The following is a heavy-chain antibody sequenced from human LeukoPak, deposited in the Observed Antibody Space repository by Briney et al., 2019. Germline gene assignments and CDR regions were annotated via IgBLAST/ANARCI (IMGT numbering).Heavy chain of an antibody. CDR3: AREIPGSYGGSL. CDR2: INPNSGGT. CDR1: GYTFPAYY. Sequence: ASVKVSCKASGYTFPAYYMHWVRQAPGQGLEWMGWINPNSGGTDYAQKFQGRVTMTRDTSISTAYMELSRLRFDDTAVYYCAREIPGSYGGSLWGQGTLVTVSS. J-gene: IGHJ4*02. V-gene: IGHV1-2*02. D-gene: IGHD4-23*01.